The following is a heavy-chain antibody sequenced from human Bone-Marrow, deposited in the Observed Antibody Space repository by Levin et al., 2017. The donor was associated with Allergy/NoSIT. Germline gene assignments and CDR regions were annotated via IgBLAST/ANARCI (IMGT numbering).Heavy chain of an antibody. Sequence: GESLKISCAASGFTFSHYGMHWVRQAPGKGLEWVAVLWYDGSNEKYADSVKGRFSISRDNSKNTLYLQLNSLRAEDTAVYYCARGAYDNSGYSFYFDDWGQGSLVTVSS. CDR3: ARGAYDNSGYSFYFDD. J-gene: IGHJ4*02. CDR2: LWYDGSNE. V-gene: IGHV3-33*01. CDR1: GFTFSHYG. D-gene: IGHD3-22*01.